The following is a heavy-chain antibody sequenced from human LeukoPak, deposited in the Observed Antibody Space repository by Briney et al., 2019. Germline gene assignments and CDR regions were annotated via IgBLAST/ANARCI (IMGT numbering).Heavy chain of an antibody. V-gene: IGHV4-4*07. CDR3: ARFGCSSTSCYRDAFDI. J-gene: IGHJ3*02. D-gene: IGHD2-2*01. CDR1: GGSISSYY. Sequence: SETLSLTCTVSGGSISSYYWSWIRQPAGKGLEWIGRIYTRGSTNYNPSLKSRVTMSVDTSKNQFSLKLSSVTAADTAVYYCARFGCSSTSCYRDAFDIWGQGTMVTVSS. CDR2: IYTRGST.